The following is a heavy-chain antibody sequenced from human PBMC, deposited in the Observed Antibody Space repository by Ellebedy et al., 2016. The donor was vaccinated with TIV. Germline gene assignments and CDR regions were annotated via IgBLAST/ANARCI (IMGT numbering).Heavy chain of an antibody. D-gene: IGHD2-15*01. CDR3: ARVDCSGGSCYLFDY. CDR2: IIPILGIA. Sequence: SVKVSXKASRGTFSSYAISWVRQAPGQGLEWMGRIIPILGIANYAQKFQGRVTMTRDTSTSTVYMELSSLRSEDTAVYYCARVDCSGGSCYLFDYWGQGTLVTVSS. CDR1: RGTFSSYA. J-gene: IGHJ4*02. V-gene: IGHV1-69*04.